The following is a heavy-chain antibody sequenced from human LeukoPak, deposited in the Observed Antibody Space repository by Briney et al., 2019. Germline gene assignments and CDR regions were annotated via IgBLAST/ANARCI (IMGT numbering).Heavy chain of an antibody. D-gene: IGHD6-13*01. CDR3: NRERQQPYYFDY. J-gene: IGHJ4*02. CDR1: GYTFTNYY. Sequence: ASVKVSCKASGYTFTNYYIHWVRQAPGQGLEWMGIINPSAGSTGFAQNFQGRVTMTSDTSTSTVYMELSSLRSEDTAVYYCNRERQQPYYFDYWGQGTLVTVSS. V-gene: IGHV1-46*03. CDR2: INPSAGST.